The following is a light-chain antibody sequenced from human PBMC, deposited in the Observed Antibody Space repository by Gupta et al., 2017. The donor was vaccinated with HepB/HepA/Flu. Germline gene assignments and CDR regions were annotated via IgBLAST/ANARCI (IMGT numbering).Light chain of an antibody. CDR1: QSVNSY. CDR3: QQRQNWPNT. V-gene: IGKV3-11*01. CDR2: DAA. J-gene: IGKJ2*01. Sequence: VLTQSPATLSVSPGERATSSGRASQSVNSYLAWYQQKPGQAPRLLIFDAANRVTGIPARFSGSGSGTDFSLTISSLEPEDFAVYYCQQRQNWPNTFGQGTRLEIK.